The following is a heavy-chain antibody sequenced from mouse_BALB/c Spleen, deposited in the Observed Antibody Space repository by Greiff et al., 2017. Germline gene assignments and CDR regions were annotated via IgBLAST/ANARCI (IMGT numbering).Heavy chain of an antibody. V-gene: IGHV1-69*02. D-gene: IGHD2-4*01. CDR1: GYTFTSYW. Sequence: QVQLQQPGAELVRPGASVKLSCKASGYTFTSYWINWVKQRPGQGLEWIGNIYPSDSYTNYNQKFKDKATLTVDKSSSTAYMQLSSPTSEDSAVYYCTYMITSYAMDYWGQGTSVTVSS. CDR3: TYMITSYAMDY. CDR2: IYPSDSYT. J-gene: IGHJ4*01.